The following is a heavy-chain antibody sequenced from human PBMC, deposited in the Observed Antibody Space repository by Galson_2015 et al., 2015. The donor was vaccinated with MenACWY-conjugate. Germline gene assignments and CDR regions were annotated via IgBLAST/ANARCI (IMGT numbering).Heavy chain of an antibody. CDR2: IKADCSFS. V-gene: IGHV3-74*01. CDR3: ARDNNWSFDS. J-gene: IGHJ4*02. D-gene: IGHD1-1*01. CDR1: GFTFNHYW. Sequence: SLRLSCAASGFTFNHYWMHWVRQPPGKGLEWISYIKADCSFSNYADSVKGRFTISTDNAKNMVYLQMDGLGDEDTAVYFCARDNNWSFDSWGQGTLVTVSS.